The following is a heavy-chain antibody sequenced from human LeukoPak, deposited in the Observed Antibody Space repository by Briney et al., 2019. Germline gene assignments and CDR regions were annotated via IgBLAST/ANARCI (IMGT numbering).Heavy chain of an antibody. J-gene: IGHJ6*02. D-gene: IGHD3-3*01. CDR1: GGSFSGYY. CDR3: ARDLSITIFGVPLYYYYGMDV. Sequence: SETLSLTCAVYGGSFSGYYWSWIRQPPGKGLEWIGEINHSGSTNYNPSLKSRVTISVDTSKNQFSLKLSSVTAADTAVYYCARDLSITIFGVPLYYYYGMDVWGQGTTVTVSS. CDR2: INHSGST. V-gene: IGHV4-34*01.